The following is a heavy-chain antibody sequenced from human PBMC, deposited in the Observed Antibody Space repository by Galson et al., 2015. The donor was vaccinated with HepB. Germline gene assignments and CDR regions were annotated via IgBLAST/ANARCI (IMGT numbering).Heavy chain of an antibody. CDR3: ASEGAANVGSGYSYYFDF. V-gene: IGHV1-2*02. D-gene: IGHD3-3*01. CDR1: GYTFTGYS. J-gene: IGHJ4*02. CDR2: INPNSGGT. Sequence: SVKVSCKASGYTFTGYSIHWVRQAPGQGLEWVGWINPNSGGTKYGQSFQGRVTMTRDTSMSLVYMELNRLTSDDAAVYFCASEGAANVGSGYSYYFDFWGQGTLVTVSS.